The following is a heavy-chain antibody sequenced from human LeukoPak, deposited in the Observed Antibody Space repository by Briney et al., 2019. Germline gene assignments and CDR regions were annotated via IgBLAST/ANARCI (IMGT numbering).Heavy chain of an antibody. J-gene: IGHJ4*02. CDR1: GFTFTDSY. Sequence: PGGSLRLSCAASGFTFTDSYMTWIRQAPGRGLEWVSYISPNSADIKYADSVKGRFTISRDNTKKSIYLHLSSLRPEDTAVYYCSRDPRRLDYWGQGALVAVSS. CDR2: ISPNSADI. V-gene: IGHV3-11*06. CDR3: SRDPRRLDY.